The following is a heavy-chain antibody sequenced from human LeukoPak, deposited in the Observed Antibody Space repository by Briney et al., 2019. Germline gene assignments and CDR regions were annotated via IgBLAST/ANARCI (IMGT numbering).Heavy chain of an antibody. CDR3: SRFYSSGWASGAFDI. D-gene: IGHD3-22*01. Sequence: GGSLRLSCTTSGFTFSDYAVSWVRQAPGKGLEWIGFIRNKANGGTTEYAASVRGRFTISRDDSKTIAHLQMSSLKTEDTAVYYCSRFYSSGWASGAFDIWGQGTMVTVSS. CDR1: GFTFSDYA. CDR2: IRNKANGGTT. V-gene: IGHV3-49*04. J-gene: IGHJ3*02.